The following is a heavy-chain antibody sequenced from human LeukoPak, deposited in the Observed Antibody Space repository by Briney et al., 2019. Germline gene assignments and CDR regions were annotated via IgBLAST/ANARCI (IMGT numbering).Heavy chain of an antibody. CDR3: TADRRSGGRTGSYTGY. CDR2: IKSKSAGGTT. Sequence: PGGSLRLSCAASGFTFTNAWMNWVRQPPGKGLEWVGRIKSKSAGGTTDYAAPVKGRFTISRDDSKNTVYLQMNSLETEDTAVYSCTADRRSGGRTGSYTGYWGQGTLVTVSS. D-gene: IGHD1-26*01. CDR1: GFTFTNAW. V-gene: IGHV3-15*01. J-gene: IGHJ4*02.